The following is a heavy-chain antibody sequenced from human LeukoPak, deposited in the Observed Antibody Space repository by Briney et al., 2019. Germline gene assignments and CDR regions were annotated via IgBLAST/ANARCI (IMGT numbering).Heavy chain of an antibody. CDR2: ISAYNGNT. J-gene: IGHJ4*02. CDR1: GYTFTNYG. V-gene: IGHV1-18*01. Sequence: ASVKVSCKASGYTFTNYGISWVRQAPGQGLEWMGWISAYNGNTDYAQNLQGRVTMTTDTSTSTAYVELRSLRSDDTAVYYCARDRSSKDYWGQGTLVTVSS. D-gene: IGHD6-19*01. CDR3: ARDRSSKDY.